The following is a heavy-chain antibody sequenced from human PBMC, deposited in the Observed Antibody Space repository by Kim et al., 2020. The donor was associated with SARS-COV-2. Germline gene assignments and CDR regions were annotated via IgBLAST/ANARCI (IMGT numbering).Heavy chain of an antibody. CDR1: GFTFSSYA. CDR2: LSDDGTNR. J-gene: IGHJ5*01. CDR3: ARGRDFDWLLFPPDS. D-gene: IGHD3-9*01. Sequence: GGSLRLSCAASGFTFSSYAMHWVRQAPDKGLEWVTLLSDDGTNRYYADSVKGRFAISRDNSKNTLFLEMNSLRVEDTAVYYCARGRDFDWLLFPPDSWGQGTLVTVSS. V-gene: IGHV3-30*09.